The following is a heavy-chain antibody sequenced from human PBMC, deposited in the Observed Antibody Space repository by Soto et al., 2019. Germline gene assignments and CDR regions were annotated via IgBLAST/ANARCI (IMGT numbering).Heavy chain of an antibody. V-gene: IGHV1-46*01. D-gene: IGHD1-26*01. Sequence: ASVKVSCKASGYTFTSYYMQWVRQAPGQGLEWMGIINPSGGSTSYAQKFQGRVTMTRDTSTSTVYMELSSLRSEDTAVYYCARAKRRVGATNFGSFDYWGQGTMVTVYS. CDR2: INPSGGST. CDR3: ARAKRRVGATNFGSFDY. CDR1: GYTFTSYY. J-gene: IGHJ4*02.